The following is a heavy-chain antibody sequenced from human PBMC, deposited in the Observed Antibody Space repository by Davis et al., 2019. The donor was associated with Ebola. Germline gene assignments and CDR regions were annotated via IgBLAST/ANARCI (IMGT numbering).Heavy chain of an antibody. D-gene: IGHD3-22*01. V-gene: IGHV3-23*01. Sequence: GGSLRLSCAASGFTFNTYAMMWVRQAPGKGLEWVSSISSGVGVPYYADSVKDRFTISRDNSKNTLFLQMNRLRAEDTAVYYCAKDRGYYFDSSGYYSVGFDSWGQGTLVTVSS. CDR2: ISSGVGVP. J-gene: IGHJ4*02. CDR3: AKDRGYYFDSSGYYSVGFDS. CDR1: GFTFNTYA.